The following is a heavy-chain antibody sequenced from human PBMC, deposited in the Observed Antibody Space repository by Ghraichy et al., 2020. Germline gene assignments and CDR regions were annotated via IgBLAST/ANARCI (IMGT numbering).Heavy chain of an antibody. Sequence: ASVKVSCKASGITFTGYYIHWVRQAPGHGLEWMGWINPNSGGTNYAQKFQSRVMMTRDTSISTAYMELRRLTSDDTAVYYCAKGPREPADNWFDPWGQGTLLTVSS. D-gene: IGHD1-14*01. CDR2: INPNSGGT. CDR3: AKGPREPADNWFDP. J-gene: IGHJ5*02. V-gene: IGHV1-2*02. CDR1: GITFTGYY.